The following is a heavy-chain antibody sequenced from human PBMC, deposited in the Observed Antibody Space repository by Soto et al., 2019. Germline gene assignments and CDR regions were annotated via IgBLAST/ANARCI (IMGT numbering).Heavy chain of an antibody. J-gene: IGHJ6*03. CDR2: ISGSGGST. CDR3: AIPGRFRDYYYYMDV. Sequence: EVQLLESGGGLVQPGGSLRLSCAASGFTFSSYAMSWVRQAPGKGLEWVSAISGSGGSTDYADSVKGRFTISRDNSKNTLYLQMNNLRAEDTAVYYCAIPGRFRDYYYYMDVWGKESTVTVTS. D-gene: IGHD3-10*01. CDR1: GFTFSSYA. V-gene: IGHV3-23*01.